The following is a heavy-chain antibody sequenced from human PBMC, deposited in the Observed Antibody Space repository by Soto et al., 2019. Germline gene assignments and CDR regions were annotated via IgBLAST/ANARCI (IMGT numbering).Heavy chain of an antibody. J-gene: IGHJ6*03. V-gene: IGHV1-18*01. CDR1: GYTFTSYG. CDR3: ARGTSLYYDFWSGYRPTTYYYYYYMDV. D-gene: IGHD3-3*01. CDR2: ISAYNGNT. Sequence: ASVKVSCKASGYTFTSYGISWVRQAPGQGLEWMGWISAYNGNTNYAQKLQGRVTMTTDTSTSTAYMELRSLRSDDTAVYYCARGTSLYYDFWSGYRPTTYYYYYYMDVWGKGTTVTVSS.